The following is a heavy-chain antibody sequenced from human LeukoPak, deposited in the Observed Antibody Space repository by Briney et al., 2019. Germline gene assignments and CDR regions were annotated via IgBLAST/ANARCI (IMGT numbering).Heavy chain of an antibody. D-gene: IGHD6-13*01. V-gene: IGHV4-34*01. J-gene: IGHJ5*02. Sequence: PSETLSLTCAVYGGSFSGYYWSWIRQPPGKGLEWIGEINHSGSTNYNPSLKSRVTISVDTSKNQFSLKLSSVTAADTAVYYCARGARIAAAGTAWFDPWGQGTLVTVSS. CDR1: GGSFSGYY. CDR2: INHSGST. CDR3: ARGARIAAAGTAWFDP.